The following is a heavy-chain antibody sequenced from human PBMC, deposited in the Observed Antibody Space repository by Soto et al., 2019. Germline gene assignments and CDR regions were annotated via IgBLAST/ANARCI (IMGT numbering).Heavy chain of an antibody. CDR1: GFTVSGNY. CDR2: SYSDGTT. V-gene: IGHV3-53*01. D-gene: IGHD2-2*01. Sequence: GESLRLSCAASGFTVSGNYMIWVRQAPGKGLEWVSVSYSDGTTYYAASVKGRFTFSRDNSKNTLYLQMNSLRVEDTAIYYCARKPPGAVQGWAYGMDVWGQGTTVTVSS. CDR3: ARKPPGAVQGWAYGMDV. J-gene: IGHJ6*02.